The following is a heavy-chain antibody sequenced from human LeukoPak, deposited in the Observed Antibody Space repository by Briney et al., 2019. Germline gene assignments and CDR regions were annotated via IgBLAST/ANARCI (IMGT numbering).Heavy chain of an antibody. CDR3: AKGSSGLFDY. CDR1: GFTFSGYG. CDR2: IQYDGNNK. D-gene: IGHD6-19*01. V-gene: IGHV3-30*02. Sequence: GGSLRLSCAASGFTFSGYGMHWVRQAPGKGLQWVAFIQYDGNNKYYADSVRGRFTISRDSSKNTLYLQMNSLRGEDTAVYYCAKGSSGLFDYWGQGTLVTVSS. J-gene: IGHJ4*02.